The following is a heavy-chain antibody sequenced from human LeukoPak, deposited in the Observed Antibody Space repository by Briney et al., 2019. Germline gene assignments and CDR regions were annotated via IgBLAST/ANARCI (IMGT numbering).Heavy chain of an antibody. J-gene: IGHJ3*02. V-gene: IGHV3-66*01. D-gene: IGHD4-17*01. CDR3: ARDGPHAVPDYGDYAHDAFDI. Sequence: PGGSRRLSCAASGFTVSSNYMSWVRQAPGKGLEWVTVIYSGGSTYYADSVKGRFTISRDNSKNTLYLQMNSLRAEDTAVYYCARDGPHAVPDYGDYAHDAFDIWGQGTMVTVSS. CDR1: GFTVSSNY. CDR2: IYSGGST.